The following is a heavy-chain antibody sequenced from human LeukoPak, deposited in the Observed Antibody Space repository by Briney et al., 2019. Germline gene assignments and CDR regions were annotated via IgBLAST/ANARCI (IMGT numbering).Heavy chain of an antibody. V-gene: IGHV3-9*01. Sequence: GGSLRLSCAASGFTFDDYAMHWVRQAPGKGLEWVSGISWNSGSTGYADSVKGRFTISRDNSKNTLYLQMNSLRAEDTAVYYCARVVDHDYGDYYLDYWGQGTLVTVSS. CDR1: GFTFDDYA. CDR2: ISWNSGST. CDR3: ARVVDHDYGDYYLDY. D-gene: IGHD4-17*01. J-gene: IGHJ4*02.